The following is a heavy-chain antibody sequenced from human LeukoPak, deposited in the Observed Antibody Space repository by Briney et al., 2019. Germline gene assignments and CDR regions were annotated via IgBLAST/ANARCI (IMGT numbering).Heavy chain of an antibody. V-gene: IGHV1-69*13. CDR3: ARGKEMARLTYYFDY. Sequence: SVKVSCKASGGTFSSYAISWVRQAPGQGLEWMGGIIPIFGTANYAQKFQGRVTITADESTSTAYMELSSLRSEDTAVYYCARGKEMARLTYYFDYWGQGTLVTVSS. D-gene: IGHD5-24*01. CDR2: IIPIFGTA. J-gene: IGHJ4*02. CDR1: GGTFSSYA.